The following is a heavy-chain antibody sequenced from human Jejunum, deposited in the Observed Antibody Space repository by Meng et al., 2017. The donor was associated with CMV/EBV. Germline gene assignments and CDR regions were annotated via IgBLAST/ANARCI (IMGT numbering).Heavy chain of an antibody. CDR3: ARDLDDYSNFMNY. V-gene: IGHV1-18*01. J-gene: IGHJ4*02. Sequence: QVQLVQSGHEVKKPGAYVKLSCKTSGYTFTDYSLNWVRQAPGQGLEWMGWISTYNGHANYAQKFQGRVTMTTDTSSSTTYMELRSLKSDDTAIYYCARDLDDYSNFMNYWGQGTLVTVSS. D-gene: IGHD4-11*01. CDR1: GYTFTDYS. CDR2: ISTYNGHA.